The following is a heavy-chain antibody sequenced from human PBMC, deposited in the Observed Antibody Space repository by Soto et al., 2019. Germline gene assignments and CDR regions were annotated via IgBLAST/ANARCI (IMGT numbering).Heavy chain of an antibody. CDR3: ATFPNRFADRGNWFDP. J-gene: IGHJ5*02. CDR1: GGSFSGYY. D-gene: IGHD3-3*01. CDR2: INHSGST. V-gene: IGHV4-34*01. Sequence: SETLSLTCAVYGGSFSGYYWSWIRQPPGKGLEWIGEINHSGSTNYNPSLKSRVTISVDTSKNQFSLKLSSVTAADTAVYYCATFPNRFADRGNWFDPWGQGTLVTVSS.